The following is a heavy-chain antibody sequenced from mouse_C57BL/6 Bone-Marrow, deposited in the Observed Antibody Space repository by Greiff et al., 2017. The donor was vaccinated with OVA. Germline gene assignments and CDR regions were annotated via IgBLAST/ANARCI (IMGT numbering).Heavy chain of an antibody. V-gene: IGHV5-4*01. CDR2: ISDGGSYT. CDR1: GFTFSSYA. Sequence: EVQVVESGGGLVKPGGSLKLSCAASGFTFSSYAMSWVRQTPEKRLEWVATISDGGSYTYYPDNVKGRFTISRDNAKNNLYLQMSHLKSEDTAMYYCARVGSPFTYWGQGTLVTVSA. J-gene: IGHJ3*01. CDR3: ARVGSPFTY.